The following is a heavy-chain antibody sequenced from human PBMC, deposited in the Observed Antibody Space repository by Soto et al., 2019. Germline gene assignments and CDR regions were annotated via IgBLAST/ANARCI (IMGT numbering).Heavy chain of an antibody. CDR1: GFTFRSYA. CDR2: VGASGTGT. Sequence: HPGGSLRLSCAASGFTFRSYAMSWVRQAPGKGLEWVSAVGASGTGTYYSDSVKGRFTISRDNSKNTLYLQMNSLRAEDTALYYCARDQGASYGLYYFDYWGQGTLVTVSS. J-gene: IGHJ4*02. V-gene: IGHV3-23*01. CDR3: ARDQGASYGLYYFDY. D-gene: IGHD5-18*01.